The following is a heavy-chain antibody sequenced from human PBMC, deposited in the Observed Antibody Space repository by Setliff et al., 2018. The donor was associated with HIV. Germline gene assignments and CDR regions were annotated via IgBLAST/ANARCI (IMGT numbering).Heavy chain of an antibody. V-gene: IGHV3-23*01. J-gene: IGHJ4*02. D-gene: IGHD4-17*01. CDR1: GFTFSFHA. CDR2: INGDGDST. CDR3: ARNPHDYGDYAVLQSDY. Sequence: LRLSCAASGFTFSFHAMTWVRQAPGKGLEWVSGINGDGDSTYYADSVKGRFTVSRDNSKDTLTLQMNDLTAEDTAVYYCARNPHDYGDYAVLQSDYWGQGTQVTVSS.